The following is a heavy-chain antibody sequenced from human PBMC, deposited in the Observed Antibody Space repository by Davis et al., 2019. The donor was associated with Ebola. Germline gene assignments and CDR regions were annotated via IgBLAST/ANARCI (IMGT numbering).Heavy chain of an antibody. J-gene: IGHJ4*02. Sequence: SETLSLTCTVSGGSISSASRYYWSWIRLSPGKRLEWIGYIYYSGSTNYNPSLKSRVIMSVDTSKNQFSLKVPSVTAADTAVYYCAKSTMIVGDWDFDYWGQGTLVTV. CDR2: IYYSGST. CDR1: GGSISSASRYY. V-gene: IGHV4-61*01. D-gene: IGHD3-22*01. CDR3: AKSTMIVGDWDFDY.